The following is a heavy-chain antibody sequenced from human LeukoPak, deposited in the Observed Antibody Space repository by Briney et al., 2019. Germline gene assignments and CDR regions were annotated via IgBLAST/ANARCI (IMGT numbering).Heavy chain of an antibody. CDR1: VESHYGYY. CDR2: IKHSGST. CDR3: ARDALISGGPYYYYYYMDV. Sequence: SEPPSLPCALYVESHYGYYWRWTPESPGRGVAGLGDIKHSGSTNYTPSMKSRVTISVDKSKNQFSLKLSCVAAADTAVYYCARDALISGGPYYYYYYMDVWGKGTTVTISS. V-gene: IGHV4-34*01. J-gene: IGHJ6*03. D-gene: IGHD3-10*01.